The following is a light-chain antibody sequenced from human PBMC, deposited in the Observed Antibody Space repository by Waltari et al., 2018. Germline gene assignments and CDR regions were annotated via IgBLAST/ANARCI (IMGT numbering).Light chain of an antibody. CDR3: QSADSSGTMEV. Sequence: SYELTQPPSVSVSPGQTARITCSGDVLPKQYAYWYQQKPGQAPVLVIYKDSERPSGIPERFSGSSSGTTVTLTISGVQAEDEADYYCQSADSSGTMEVFGGGTKLTVL. V-gene: IGLV3-25*02. CDR1: VLPKQY. CDR2: KDS. J-gene: IGLJ2*01.